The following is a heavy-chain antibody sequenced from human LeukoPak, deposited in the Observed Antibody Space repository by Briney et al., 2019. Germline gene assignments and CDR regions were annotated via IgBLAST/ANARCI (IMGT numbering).Heavy chain of an antibody. CDR2: IWYDKSQA. CDR1: GFPLRSYA. CDR3: ATSDSFVVPSY. D-gene: IGHD2-21*02. V-gene: IGHV3-33*01. Sequence: GGSLRLSCATAGFPLRSYAMHWLRQAPAKGPEWVAIIWYDKSQAYYADSVKGRFTISKDDSTLYLLMTNLRVEDTAVYHCATSDSFVVPSYWGQGTLVTVSS. J-gene: IGHJ4*02.